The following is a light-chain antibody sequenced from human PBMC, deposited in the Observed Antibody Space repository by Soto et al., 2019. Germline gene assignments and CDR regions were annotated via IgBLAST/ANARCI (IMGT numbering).Light chain of an antibody. CDR1: SSDVGGYNY. CDR3: SSYTSSSTQV. Sequence: QSALTQPASVSGSPGKSITISCTGTSSDVGGYNYGSWYQQHPGKAPKLMIYDVSYRPSVVSNRFSGSKSGNTASLTISGLQAEDEADYYCSSYTSSSTQVFGGGTKVTVL. V-gene: IGLV2-14*03. CDR2: DVS. J-gene: IGLJ2*01.